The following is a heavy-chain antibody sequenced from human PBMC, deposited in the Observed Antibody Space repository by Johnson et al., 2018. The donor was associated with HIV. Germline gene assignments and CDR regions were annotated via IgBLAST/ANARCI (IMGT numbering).Heavy chain of an antibody. V-gene: IGHV3-33*06. J-gene: IGHJ3*01. CDR2: IWYDGSNK. CDR1: GFSFSNFG. D-gene: IGHD2-2*01. CDR3: AKDGVGYCSRVDCRDPDAFDV. Sequence: QVQLVESGGGVVQPGRSLRLSCAASGFSFSNFGMHWVRQAPGKGLEWVALIWYDGSNKYYADSVKGRFTVSRDNSKNTLYLQMNSLRAEDTAVYFCAKDGVGYCSRVDCRDPDAFDVWGQGTMVTVSS.